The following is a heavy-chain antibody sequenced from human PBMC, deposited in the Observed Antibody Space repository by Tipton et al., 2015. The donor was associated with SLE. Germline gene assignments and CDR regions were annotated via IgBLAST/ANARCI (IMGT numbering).Heavy chain of an antibody. CDR3: ARAASYYDFWSDYSVLYYYYMDV. Sequence: TLSLTCAVYGGSFSGYYWSWIRQPPGKGLEWIGEVNHSGSTNYNPSLKSRVTISVDTSKNQFSLKLSSVTAADTAVYYCARAASYYDFWSDYSVLYYYYMDVWGKGTTVTVSS. D-gene: IGHD3-3*01. V-gene: IGHV4-34*01. CDR1: GGSFSGYY. CDR2: VNHSGST. J-gene: IGHJ6*03.